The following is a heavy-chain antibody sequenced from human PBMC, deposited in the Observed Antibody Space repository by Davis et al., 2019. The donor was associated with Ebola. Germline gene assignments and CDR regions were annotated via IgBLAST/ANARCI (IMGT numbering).Heavy chain of an antibody. D-gene: IGHD3-10*01. Sequence: ASVKVSCKASGGTFSSYAISWVRQATGQGLEWMGWMNPNSGNTGYAQKFQGRVTMTRNTSISTAYMELSSLRSEDTAVYYCRGGWGGGVFRYYGMDVWGQGTTVTVSS. CDR2: MNPNSGNT. CDR3: RGGWGGGVFRYYGMDV. CDR1: GGTFSSYA. V-gene: IGHV1-8*02. J-gene: IGHJ6*02.